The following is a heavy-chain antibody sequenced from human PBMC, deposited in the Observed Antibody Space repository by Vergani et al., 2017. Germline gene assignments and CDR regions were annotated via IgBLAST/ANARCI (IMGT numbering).Heavy chain of an antibody. D-gene: IGHD2-15*01. J-gene: IGHJ5*02. CDR2: IDPSDSYT. CDR1: GYSFTSYW. V-gene: IGHV5-10-1*01. Sequence: EVQLVQSGAEVKMPGESLRISCKGSGYSFTSYWISWVRQMPGKGLEWMGRIDPSDSYTNYSPSFQGHVTISADKSISTAYLQLSSLKASDTAMYYCAKESGCGGGSCYGWFDPWGQGTLVTVSS. CDR3: AKESGCGGGSCYGWFDP.